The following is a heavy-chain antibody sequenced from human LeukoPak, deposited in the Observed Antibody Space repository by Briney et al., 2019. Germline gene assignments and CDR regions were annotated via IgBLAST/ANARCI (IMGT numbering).Heavy chain of an antibody. CDR1: GFIFSGSA. CDR3: TRRELPDEYNWFDP. V-gene: IGHV3-73*01. D-gene: IGHD1-26*01. J-gene: IGHJ5*02. CDR2: IRSKANSYAT. Sequence: PGGSLRLSCAASGFIFSGSAMHWVRQASGKGLEWVGRIRSKANSYATAYAASVKGRFTISRDDSKNTAYPQMNSLKTEDTAVYYCTRRELPDEYNWFDPWGQGTLVTVSS.